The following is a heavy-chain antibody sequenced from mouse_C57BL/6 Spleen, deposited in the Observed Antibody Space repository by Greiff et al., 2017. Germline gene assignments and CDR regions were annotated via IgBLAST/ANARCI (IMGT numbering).Heavy chain of an antibody. V-gene: IGHV1-15*01. D-gene: IGHD1-1*01. CDR3: TTFTVVEGYYYAMDY. Sequence: VQLQQSGAELVRPGASVTLSCKASGYTFTDYEMHWVKQTPVHGLEWIGAIDPETGGTAYNQKFKGKAILTADKSSSTAYMELRSLTSEDSAVYYCTTFTVVEGYYYAMDYWGQGTSVTVSS. CDR1: GYTFTDYE. J-gene: IGHJ4*01. CDR2: IDPETGGT.